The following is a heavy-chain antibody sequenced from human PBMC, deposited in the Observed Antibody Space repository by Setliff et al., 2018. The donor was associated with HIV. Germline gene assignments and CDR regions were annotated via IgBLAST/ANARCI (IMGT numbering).Heavy chain of an antibody. Sequence: SETLSLTCTVSGDSISSSAYYWSWIRQPPGKGLEWIGQIHTRGSTNYNPSLKTRVTIAADTSKNQFSLKLSSVTAADTAVYYCARDRGVPVAHYYYYYYMDVWGKGTTVTVSS. CDR1: GDSISSSAYY. CDR2: IHTRGST. CDR3: ARDRGVPVAHYYYYYYMDV. V-gene: IGHV4-61*09. D-gene: IGHD2-2*01. J-gene: IGHJ6*03.